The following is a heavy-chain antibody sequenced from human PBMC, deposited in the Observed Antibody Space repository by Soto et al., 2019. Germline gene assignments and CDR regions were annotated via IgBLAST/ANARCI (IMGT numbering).Heavy chain of an antibody. D-gene: IGHD1-26*01. Sequence: QVQLVQSGAEVKKPGSSGKVSCKASGGTFSSYAISWVRQAPGQGREWMGGIIPSFGTANYAQKFQGRVTITADESTSTAYMELSSLRSEDTAVYYGALGSGRIRGAGSDYWGQGTLVTVSS. V-gene: IGHV1-69*01. CDR2: IIPSFGTA. CDR3: ALGSGRIRGAGSDY. CDR1: GGTFSSYA. J-gene: IGHJ4*02.